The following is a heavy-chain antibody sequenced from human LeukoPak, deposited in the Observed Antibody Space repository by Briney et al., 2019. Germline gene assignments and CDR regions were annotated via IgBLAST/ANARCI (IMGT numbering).Heavy chain of an antibody. CDR1: GYTFTGYY. Sequence: ASVKVSCKASGYTFTGYYMHWVRQALGQGLEWMGWINPNSGGTNYAQKFQGRVTMTRDTSISTAYMELSRLRSDDTAVYYCARDPRYFSSDAEYFQHWGQGTLVTVSS. CDR3: ARDPRYFSSDAEYFQH. CDR2: INPNSGGT. V-gene: IGHV1-2*02. J-gene: IGHJ1*01. D-gene: IGHD3-9*01.